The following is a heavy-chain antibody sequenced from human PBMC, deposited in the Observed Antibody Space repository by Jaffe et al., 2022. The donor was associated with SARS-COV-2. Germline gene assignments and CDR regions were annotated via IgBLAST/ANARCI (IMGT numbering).Heavy chain of an antibody. J-gene: IGHJ4*02. V-gene: IGHV3-23*01. Sequence: EVQLLESGGGSIQPGGSLRLSCAASGFTFGNYDMTWVRQSPGKGLEWVSSITSGGDTTYYADSVKGRFTVSRDNSKDTLRLQMDSLRAEDTAIYYCAKESDRYYYDYWGQGTLVTVSS. CDR2: ITSGGDTT. CDR1: GFTFGNYD. CDR3: AKESDRYYYDY.